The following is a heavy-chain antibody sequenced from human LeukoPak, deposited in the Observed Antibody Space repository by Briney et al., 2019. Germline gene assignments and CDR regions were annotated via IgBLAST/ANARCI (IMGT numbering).Heavy chain of an antibody. CDR1: GGTFSSYA. Sequence: SVKVSCKASGGTFSSYAISWVRQAPGQGREWMGRSIPIFGTANYAQKFQGRVTITTDESTSTAYMELSSLRSEDTAVYYCAITYYYDTSGYTFDYWGQGTLVTVSS. CDR3: AITYYYDTSGYTFDY. V-gene: IGHV1-69*05. CDR2: SIPIFGTA. D-gene: IGHD3-22*01. J-gene: IGHJ4*02.